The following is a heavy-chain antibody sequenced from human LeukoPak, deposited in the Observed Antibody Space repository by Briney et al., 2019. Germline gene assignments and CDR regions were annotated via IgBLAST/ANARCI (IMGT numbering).Heavy chain of an antibody. V-gene: IGHV1-2*06. CDR2: INPNSGCT. CDR3: ARDFGAGYYGSGSWYYYYMDV. J-gene: IGHJ6*03. Sequence: APVKVSCKASGYTFTGNYMHWVRQAPGQGLTWMGLINPNSGCTNYAQKFQGRVTMTRDTSISTAYMELSRLRSDDTAVYYCARDFGAGYYGSGSWYYYYMDVWGKGTTVTVSS. CDR1: GYTFTGNY. D-gene: IGHD3-10*01.